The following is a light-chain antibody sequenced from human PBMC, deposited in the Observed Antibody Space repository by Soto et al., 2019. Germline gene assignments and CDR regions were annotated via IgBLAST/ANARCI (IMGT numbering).Light chain of an antibody. V-gene: IGKV3-15*01. CDR1: QSIGDD. Sequence: EVVMTQSPATLSVSPGERATLSCRASQSIGDDLAWYQQKPGQAPKLLIFGASVRVTGIPTRFSGSRSGTEFTLTISSLQSEDFAIYYCLQYNNWPPWTFGQGTKVEIK. CDR3: LQYNNWPPWT. J-gene: IGKJ1*01. CDR2: GAS.